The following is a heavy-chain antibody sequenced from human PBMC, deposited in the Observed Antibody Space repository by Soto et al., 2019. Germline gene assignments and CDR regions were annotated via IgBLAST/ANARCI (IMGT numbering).Heavy chain of an antibody. J-gene: IGHJ6*03. CDR2: IKQDGSEK. CDR1: GFTFSNHW. V-gene: IGHV3-7*01. D-gene: IGHD2-2*01. Sequence: EVQVVESGGGLVQPGGSLRLSCAASGFTFSNHWMTWVRQAPGKGLEWVANIKQDGSEKYYVDSVKGRFTISRDNAKNSLYLQMNSLRAEDTAVYYCARDSAYCRSTSCYLSYYYYMDVWGKGTTVTVSS. CDR3: ARDSAYCRSTSCYLSYYYYMDV.